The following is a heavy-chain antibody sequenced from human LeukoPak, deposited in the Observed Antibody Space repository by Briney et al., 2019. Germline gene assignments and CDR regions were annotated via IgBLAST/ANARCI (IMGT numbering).Heavy chain of an antibody. CDR2: INPNSGGT. Sequence: GASVKVSCKASGYTFTGYYMHWVRQAPGQGLEWMGWINPNSGGTNYAQKFQGRVTMTRDTSISTAYMELSSLRSEDTAVYYCARPLWFGELLEAPFGYWGQGTLVTVSS. CDR1: GYTFTGYY. D-gene: IGHD3-10*01. CDR3: ARPLWFGELLEAPFGY. V-gene: IGHV1-2*02. J-gene: IGHJ4*02.